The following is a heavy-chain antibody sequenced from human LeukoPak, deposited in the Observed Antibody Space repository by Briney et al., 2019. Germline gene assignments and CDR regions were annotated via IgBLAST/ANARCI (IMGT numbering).Heavy chain of an antibody. D-gene: IGHD5-12*01. CDR3: ARDRSGYDLNARFYYYYMDV. J-gene: IGHJ6*03. V-gene: IGHV3-53*01. CDR1: GFTVSSNY. CDR2: IYSGGST. Sequence: PGGSLRLSCAASGFTVSSNYMSWVRQAPGKGLECVSVIYSGGSTYYADSVKGRFTISRDNSKNTLYLQMNSLRAEDTAVYYCARDRSGYDLNARFYYYYMDVWGKGTTVTVSS.